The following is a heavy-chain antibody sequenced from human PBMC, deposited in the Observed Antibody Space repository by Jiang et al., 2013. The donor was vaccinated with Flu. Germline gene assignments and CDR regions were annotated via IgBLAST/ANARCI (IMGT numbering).Heavy chain of an antibody. V-gene: IGHV1-2*04. CDR3: ARDRVGAVAGSHYYYYYGMDV. J-gene: IGHJ6*04. D-gene: IGHD6-19*01. CDR1: GYTFTGYY. Sequence: KASGYTFTGYYMHWVRQAPGQGLEWMGWINPNSGGTNYAQKFQGWVTMTRDTSISTAYMELSRLRSDDTAVYYCARDRVGAVAGSHYYYYYGMDVWGKGTTVTVSS. CDR2: INPNSGGT.